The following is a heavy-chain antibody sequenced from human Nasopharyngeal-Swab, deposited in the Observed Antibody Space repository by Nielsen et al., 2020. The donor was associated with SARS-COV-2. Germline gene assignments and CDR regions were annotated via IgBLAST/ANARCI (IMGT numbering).Heavy chain of an antibody. CDR2: INHSGST. CDR1: GGSISSYY. D-gene: IGHD6-13*01. Sequence: GSLRLSCTVSGGSISSYYWSWIRQPPGKGLEWIGEINHSGSTNYNPSLKSRVTISVDTSKNQFSLKLSSVTATDTAVYYCASWGSSWYGAFDYWGQGTLVTVSS. CDR3: ASWGSSWYGAFDY. V-gene: IGHV4-34*01. J-gene: IGHJ4*02.